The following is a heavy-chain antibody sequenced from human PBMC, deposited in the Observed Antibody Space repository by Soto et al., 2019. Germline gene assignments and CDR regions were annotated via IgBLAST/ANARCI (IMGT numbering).Heavy chain of an antibody. Sequence: EAQLVESGGGLVQPGGSLRLSCGASGFMFSDYWMSWVRQAPGKGLEWVANIKQDGSEKFHVDSVKGRFTISRNNAANSLYLQMGTLRAEETAVYYCARDFDLWGRGTLVTVSS. V-gene: IGHV3-7*01. J-gene: IGHJ2*01. CDR2: IKQDGSEK. CDR1: GFMFSDYW. CDR3: ARDFDL.